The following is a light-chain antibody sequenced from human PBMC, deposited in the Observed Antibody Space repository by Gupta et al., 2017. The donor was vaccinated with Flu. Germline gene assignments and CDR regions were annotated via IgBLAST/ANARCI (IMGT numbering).Light chain of an antibody. Sequence: QSAPTQPRSVSGSPGQSVTISCTGTSNDVDGYNRVSWYEQRPGKAPKLILYDVTERPSGVPDRFSGSKSGNTASLTISGLQADDEADYYCSSHAGRVTWVFGTGTTVTVL. V-gene: IGLV2-11*01. CDR3: SSHAGRVTWV. CDR2: DVT. CDR1: SNDVDGYNR. J-gene: IGLJ1*01.